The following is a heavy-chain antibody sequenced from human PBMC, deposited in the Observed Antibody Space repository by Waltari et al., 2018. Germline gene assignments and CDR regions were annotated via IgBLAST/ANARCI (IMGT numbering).Heavy chain of an antibody. D-gene: IGHD4-17*01. V-gene: IGHV1-69-2*01. J-gene: IGHJ4*02. CDR3: ATADGRYGGQLRDY. Sequence: EVQLVQSGAEVKKPGATVKISCKASGYTFTDYYMHWVQQAPGKGLEWMGRVDPEDGETIYAEKFQVRVTITADTSTDTAYMELSSLRSEDTAVYYCATADGRYGGQLRDYWGQGTLVTVSS. CDR1: GYTFTDYY. CDR2: VDPEDGET.